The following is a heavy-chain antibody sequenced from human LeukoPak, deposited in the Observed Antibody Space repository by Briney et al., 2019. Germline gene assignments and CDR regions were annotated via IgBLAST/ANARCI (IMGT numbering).Heavy chain of an antibody. CDR3: ARSFSGSSSWTTVDY. J-gene: IGHJ4*02. CDR1: GGTFSSYA. V-gene: IGHV1-69*13. Sequence: GASVKVSCKASGGTFSSYAISWVRQAPGQGLEWMGGIIPIFGTANYAQKLQGRVTITADESTSTAYMELSSLRSEDTAVYYCARSFSGSSSWTTVDYWGQGTLVTVSS. CDR2: IIPIFGTA. D-gene: IGHD6-13*01.